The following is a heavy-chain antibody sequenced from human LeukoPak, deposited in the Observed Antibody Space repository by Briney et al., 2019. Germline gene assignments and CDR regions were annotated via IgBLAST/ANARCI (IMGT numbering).Heavy chain of an antibody. CDR1: GFTFSTYG. Sequence: GALRLSCAASGFTFSTYGMHWVRQAPGKGLEWVAVISYDGSNKYYADSVKGRFTISRDNSKNTLYLQMNSLRAEDTAVYYCARWSIAAAGDAFDIWGQGTMVTVSS. J-gene: IGHJ3*02. D-gene: IGHD6-13*01. CDR2: ISYDGSNK. CDR3: ARWSIAAAGDAFDI. V-gene: IGHV3-30*19.